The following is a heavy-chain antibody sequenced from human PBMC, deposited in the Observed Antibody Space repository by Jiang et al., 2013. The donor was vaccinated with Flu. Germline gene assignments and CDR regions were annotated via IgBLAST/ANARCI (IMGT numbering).Heavy chain of an antibody. D-gene: IGHD5-18*01. J-gene: IGHJ4*02. V-gene: IGHV1-46*01. Sequence: QGRVTMTRDTSTSTVYMELSSLRSEDTAVYYCARDLTAESLDYWGQGTLVTVSS. CDR3: ARDLTAESLDY.